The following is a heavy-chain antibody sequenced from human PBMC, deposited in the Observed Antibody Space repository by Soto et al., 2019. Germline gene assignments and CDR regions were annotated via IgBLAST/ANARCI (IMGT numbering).Heavy chain of an antibody. D-gene: IGHD5-18*01. J-gene: IGHJ4*02. V-gene: IGHV4-39*01. CDR1: GGSISSSSYY. Sequence: ASETLSLTCTVSGGSISSSSYYWGWIRQPPGKGLEWIGSIYYSGSTYYNPSLKSRVTISVDTSKNQFSLKLSSVTAADTAVYYCASFPRGYSYGYFDYWGQGTLVTVSS. CDR2: IYYSGST. CDR3: ASFPRGYSYGYFDY.